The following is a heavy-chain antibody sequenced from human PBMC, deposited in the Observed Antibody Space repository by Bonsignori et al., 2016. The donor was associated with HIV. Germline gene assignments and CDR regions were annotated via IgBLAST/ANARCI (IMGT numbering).Heavy chain of an antibody. CDR3: AFCSSTSCYYGMDV. J-gene: IGHJ6*02. CDR2: IYYSGST. D-gene: IGHD2-2*01. V-gene: IGHV4-39*07. CDR1: GGSISSSSYY. Sequence: QLQLQESGPGLVKPSETLSLTCTVSGGSISSSSYYWGWIRQPPGKGLEWIGSIYYSGSTYYNPSLKSRVTISVDTSKNQFSLKLSSVTAADTAVYYCAFCSSTSCYYGMDVWGQGTTVTVSS.